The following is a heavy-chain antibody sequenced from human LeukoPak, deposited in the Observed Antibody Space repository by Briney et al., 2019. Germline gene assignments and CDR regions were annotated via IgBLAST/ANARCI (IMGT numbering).Heavy chain of an antibody. D-gene: IGHD3-10*01. CDR1: GGSISSGSHY. J-gene: IGHJ6*03. CDR3: ARLGRFGAILPYFYYMDV. Sequence: TSSETLSLTCTVSGGSISSGSHYWTWIRQSAGKGLEWIGRIYSSGAPDYNPSFKGRLTMSVDTSKDQFSLRLSSVTAADTAVYYCARLGRFGAILPYFYYMDVWGTGTTVTVSS. V-gene: IGHV4-61*02. CDR2: IYSSGAP.